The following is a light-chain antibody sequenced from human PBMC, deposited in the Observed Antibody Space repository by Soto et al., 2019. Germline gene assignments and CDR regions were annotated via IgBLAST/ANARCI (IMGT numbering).Light chain of an antibody. Sequence: QSVLTQPTSASGTHGQRVTISCSGSSSNIGSNYVYWYQQLPGTAPKLLIYRNNRRPSGVPDRFSGSKSGTSASLAISGLRSQDEADYYCAAWDDSLSGFYVFGTGTKLTVL. CDR2: RNN. CDR1: SSNIGSNY. V-gene: IGLV1-47*01. J-gene: IGLJ1*01. CDR3: AAWDDSLSGFYV.